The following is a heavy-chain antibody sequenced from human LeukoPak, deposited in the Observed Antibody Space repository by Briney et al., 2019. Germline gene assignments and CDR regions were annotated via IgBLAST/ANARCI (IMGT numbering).Heavy chain of an antibody. CDR3: ARVYYYDSSGYPDY. CDR2: ISACNGST. Sequence: GASVKVSCKASGYTFTSYGISWVRQAPGQGLEWMGWISACNGSTNYAQKLQGRVTMTTDTSTSTAYMELRSLRSDDTAVYYCARVYYYDSSGYPDYWGQGTLVTVSS. V-gene: IGHV1-18*01. J-gene: IGHJ4*02. CDR1: GYTFTSYG. D-gene: IGHD3-22*01.